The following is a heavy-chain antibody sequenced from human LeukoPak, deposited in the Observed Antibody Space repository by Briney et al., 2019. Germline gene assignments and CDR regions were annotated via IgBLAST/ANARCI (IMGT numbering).Heavy chain of an antibody. J-gene: IGHJ3*02. CDR1: GGSISSYY. CDR3: ARGGAAGDAFDI. D-gene: IGHD1-14*01. V-gene: IGHV4-4*07. CDR2: FYSSGST. Sequence: SETLSLTCTVPGGSISSYYWSWLRQPAGKGLEWIGRFYSSGSTNYNPSLTSRVTISLAKSKNQFSLKLTSVTAADTAVYYCARGGAAGDAFDIWGQGTMVTVSS.